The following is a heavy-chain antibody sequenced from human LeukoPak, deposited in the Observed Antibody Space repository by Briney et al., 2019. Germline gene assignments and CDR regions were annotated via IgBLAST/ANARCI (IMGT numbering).Heavy chain of an antibody. V-gene: IGHV4-34*01. CDR1: GGSFRGYS. J-gene: IGHJ6*03. CDR2: INHSGST. Sequence: SETLSLTCAVSGGSFRGYSWSWIRQPPGKGLEWIGDINHSGSTNYKPSLKSRVTISVDTSKNQFSLKLSSVTAADTAVYYCAREWLSYSYYMDVWGKGTTVTVSS. D-gene: IGHD5-24*01. CDR3: AREWLSYSYYMDV.